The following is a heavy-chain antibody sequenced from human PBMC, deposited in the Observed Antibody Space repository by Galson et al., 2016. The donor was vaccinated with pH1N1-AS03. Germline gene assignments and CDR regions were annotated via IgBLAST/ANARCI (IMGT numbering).Heavy chain of an antibody. CDR1: GFSFSASW. Sequence: SLRLSCAASGFSFSASWMSWVRQAPGKGLEWVANIRQDGSEKYYVDSVEGRFTISRDNAKNSLYLQMTSLRDEDRAVYYCAREFPLYYYLDLWGRGTLVTVSS. CDR2: IRQDGSEK. V-gene: IGHV3-7*03. D-gene: IGHD2-8*01. J-gene: IGHJ2*01. CDR3: AREFPLYYYLDL.